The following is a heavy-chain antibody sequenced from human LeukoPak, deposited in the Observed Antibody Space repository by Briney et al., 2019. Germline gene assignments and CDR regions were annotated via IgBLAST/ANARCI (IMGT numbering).Heavy chain of an antibody. Sequence: PGGSLRLSCAASGFTFSSYWMNWVRQAPGKGLEWVSYISSSGSTIYYADSVKGRFTISRDNAKNSLYLQMNSLRAEDTAVYYCARDGSSPPGHFDYWGQGTLVTVSS. CDR3: ARDGSSPPGHFDY. V-gene: IGHV3-48*04. CDR2: ISSSGSTI. CDR1: GFTFSSYW. J-gene: IGHJ4*02.